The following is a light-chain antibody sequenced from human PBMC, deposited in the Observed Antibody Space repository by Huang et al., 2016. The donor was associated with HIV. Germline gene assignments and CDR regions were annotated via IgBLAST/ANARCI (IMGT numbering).Light chain of an antibody. CDR1: QSVRDN. CDR2: GSS. J-gene: IGKJ1*01. CDR3: HQYFTWPRT. Sequence: EIVMTQSPVTVSVSPGGSATLSCWASQSVRDNLAWFQQKPGQAPRLLGRGSSTRAGGVPARFSGSGSGTGFTLTITSLQSDDYAIYYCHQYFTWPRTFGPGTRVE. V-gene: IGKV3-15*01.